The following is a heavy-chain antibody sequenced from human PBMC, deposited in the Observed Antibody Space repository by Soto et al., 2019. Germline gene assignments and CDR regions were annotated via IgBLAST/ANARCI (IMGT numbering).Heavy chain of an antibody. CDR3: ARNFQGGVAAAGHPFDY. CDR2: IYWDDDK. Sequence: SGPTLVNPTQTLTLTCTFSGFSLNSRGVGVGWIRQPPGKALEWLALIYWDDDKYYSTSLKTRLTISKDTSKNQVVLTMTNMDPVDTATYYCARNFQGGVAAAGHPFDYWGQGTLVTVSS. J-gene: IGHJ4*02. D-gene: IGHD6-13*01. V-gene: IGHV2-70*01. CDR1: GFSLNSRGVG.